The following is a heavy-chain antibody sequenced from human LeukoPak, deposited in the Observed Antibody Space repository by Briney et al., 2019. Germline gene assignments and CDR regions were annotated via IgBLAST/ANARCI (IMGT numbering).Heavy chain of an antibody. CDR3: AKDFRIGYAAHFDY. V-gene: IGHV3-23*01. CDR1: GFTFRSHA. Sequence: GGSLRLSCVGSGFTFRSHAMSWVRQAPEKGLEFVSGIYENGGTTYYADSVKGRFSISRDNSKNTLYLQMDSLRGEDTAVYYCAKDFRIGYAAHFDYWGQGALVTVSS. CDR2: IYENGGTT. J-gene: IGHJ4*02. D-gene: IGHD2-2*01.